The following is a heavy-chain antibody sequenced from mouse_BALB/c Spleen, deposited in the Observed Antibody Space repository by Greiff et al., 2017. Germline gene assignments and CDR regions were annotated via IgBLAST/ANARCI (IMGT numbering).Heavy chain of an antibody. D-gene: IGHD1-2*01. J-gene: IGHJ4*01. CDR3: GRPLLRLQGAMDY. CDR1: GYSFTGYF. CDR2: INPYNGDT. V-gene: IGHV1-37*01. Sequence: VHVKQSGPELVKPGASVKISCKASGYSFTGYFMNWVKQSHGKSLEWIGRINPYNGDTFYNQKFKGKATLTVDKSSSTAHMELLSLTSEDSAVYYCGRPLLRLQGAMDYWGQGTSVTVSS.